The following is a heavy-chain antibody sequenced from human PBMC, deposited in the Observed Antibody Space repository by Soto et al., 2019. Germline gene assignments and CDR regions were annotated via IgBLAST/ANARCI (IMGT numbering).Heavy chain of an antibody. CDR3: AREYGGLTMVQGKNWFDP. Sequence: ASVKVSCKASGYTFTSYYMHWVRQAPGQGLEWMGIINPSGGSTSYAQKFQGRVTMTRDTSTSTVYMELSSLRSEDTAVYYCAREYGGLTMVQGKNWFDPWGQGTLVTVSS. V-gene: IGHV1-46*01. J-gene: IGHJ5*02. CDR2: INPSGGST. CDR1: GYTFTSYY. D-gene: IGHD3-10*01.